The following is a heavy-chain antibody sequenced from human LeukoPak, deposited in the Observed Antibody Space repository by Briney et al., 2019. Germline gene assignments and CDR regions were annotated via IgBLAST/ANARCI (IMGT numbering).Heavy chain of an antibody. Sequence: GSLRLSCAASGFTFSSYAMHWVRQAPGKGPEYVSAISSNGGSTYYANSVKGRFTISRDNSKNTLYLQMGSLRAEDMAVYYCARSPGEVVNPEYAFDIWGQGTVNTVSS. CDR2: ISSNGGST. D-gene: IGHD3-10*01. V-gene: IGHV3-64*01. CDR1: GFTFSSYA. CDR3: ARSPGEVVNPEYAFDI. J-gene: IGHJ3*02.